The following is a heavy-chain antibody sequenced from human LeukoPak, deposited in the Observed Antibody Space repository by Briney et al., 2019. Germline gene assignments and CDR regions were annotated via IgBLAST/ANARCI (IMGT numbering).Heavy chain of an antibody. Sequence: SGGSLRLSCAASGFTVSSNYMSWVRQAPGKGLEWVAVISYDGSNKYYADSVKGRFTISRDNSKNTLYLQMNSLRAEDTAMYYRAREERGEQYFDYWGQGTLVTVSS. D-gene: IGHD2-21*01. V-gene: IGHV3-30-3*01. CDR2: ISYDGSNK. CDR3: AREERGEQYFDY. J-gene: IGHJ4*02. CDR1: GFTVSSNY.